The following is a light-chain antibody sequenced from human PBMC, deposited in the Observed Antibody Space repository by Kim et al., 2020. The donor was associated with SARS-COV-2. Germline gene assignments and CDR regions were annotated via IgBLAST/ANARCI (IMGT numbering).Light chain of an antibody. CDR1: QCGFGNC. CDR3: QQYGTAPPYS. V-gene: IGKV3-20*01. J-gene: IGKJ2*01. Sequence: ATATLACRATQCGFGNCSAWYQQKPVQAPRLLIYSGSSRATGVPERFSGSGSGTEFILSISRLEPEDFAMYSGQQYGTAPPYSFGQGTRREI. CDR2: SGS.